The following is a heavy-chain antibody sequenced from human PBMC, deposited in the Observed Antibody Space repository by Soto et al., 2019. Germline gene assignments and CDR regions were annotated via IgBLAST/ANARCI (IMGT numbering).Heavy chain of an antibody. Sequence: PSETLSLTCTVSGDSFSNYYWSWIRQPAGKGLEWIGRIYPSGTTNYNPSLKSRLTMSRDTSKNQLSLSLRSVTAADTAVYFCARDDYGSAGMDVWGQGTTVTVSS. CDR3: ARDDYGSAGMDV. CDR1: GDSFSNYY. CDR2: IYPSGTT. V-gene: IGHV4-4*07. D-gene: IGHD3-10*01. J-gene: IGHJ6*02.